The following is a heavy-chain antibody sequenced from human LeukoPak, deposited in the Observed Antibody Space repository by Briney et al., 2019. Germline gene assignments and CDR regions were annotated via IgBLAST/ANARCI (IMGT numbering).Heavy chain of an antibody. Sequence: GGSLRLSCAASGFTFTDYWMHWIRQAPGGGLVWLSRISGDGSSAYYADPVKGRFTISRDNAKNTLYLQMNSLKPGDTAVYYWEGPHTGFDSGGKETLVTVSS. V-gene: IGHV3-74*01. CDR1: GFTFTDYW. CDR2: ISGDGSSA. J-gene: IGHJ4*02. CDR3: EGPHTGFDS.